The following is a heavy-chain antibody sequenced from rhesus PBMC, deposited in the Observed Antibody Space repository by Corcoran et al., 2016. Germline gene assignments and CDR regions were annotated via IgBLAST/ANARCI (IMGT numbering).Heavy chain of an antibody. J-gene: IGHJ4*01. V-gene: IGHV2-174*01. CDR1: GLPLTTSGMG. CDR2: IYWDDDK. Sequence: QVTLKESGPALVKPTQPLTLTCTFSGLPLTTSGMGVGWVLQPPGKALEGLAVIYWDDDKRYSTSLKTRVTISKETSKNQVVLTMTNMDPVDTATYYCTRRPTWGFEFDFWGQGVLVTVSS. CDR3: TRRPTWGFEFDF. D-gene: IGHD7-45*01.